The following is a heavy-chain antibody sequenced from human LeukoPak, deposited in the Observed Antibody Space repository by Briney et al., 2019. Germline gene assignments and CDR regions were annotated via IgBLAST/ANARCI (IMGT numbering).Heavy chain of an antibody. Sequence: HPSETPSLTCTVSGGSISSGSYYWSWIRQPAGKGLEWIGRIYTSGSTNYNPSLKSRVTISVDTSKNQFSLKLSSVTAADTAVYYCARSYYDILTGYYKGWFDPWGQGTLVTVSS. J-gene: IGHJ5*02. D-gene: IGHD3-9*01. CDR1: GGSISSGSYY. CDR3: ARSYYDILTGYYKGWFDP. V-gene: IGHV4-61*02. CDR2: IYTSGST.